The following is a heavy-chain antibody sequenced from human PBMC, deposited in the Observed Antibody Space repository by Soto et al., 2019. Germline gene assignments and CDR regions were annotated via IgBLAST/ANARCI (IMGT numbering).Heavy chain of an antibody. Sequence: GGSLRLSCAASGFTFSSDSMNWVRQAPGKGLEWVSSISSSSSYIYYADSVKGRFTISRDNAKNSLYLQMNSLRAEDTAVYYCARDQGDSSGYYPVGMDVWGQGTTVNVSS. CDR1: GFTFSSDS. D-gene: IGHD3-22*01. CDR3: ARDQGDSSGYYPVGMDV. V-gene: IGHV3-21*01. CDR2: ISSSSSYI. J-gene: IGHJ6*02.